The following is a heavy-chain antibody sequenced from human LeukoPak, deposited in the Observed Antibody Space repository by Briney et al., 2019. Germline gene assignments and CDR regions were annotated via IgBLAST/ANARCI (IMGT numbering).Heavy chain of an antibody. V-gene: IGHV4-59*08. CDR3: ATWGIAVAGTFDY. J-gene: IGHJ4*02. CDR2: IYYSGIT. CDR1: GGSISSSY. D-gene: IGHD6-19*01. Sequence: SETLSLTCTVSGGSISSSYWSWIPQPPGKGLEWIGYIYYSGITNNSPSFKSRVAISVDTPKNQFSLKLSSVTAADTAVYYCATWGIAVAGTFDYWGQGTLVTV.